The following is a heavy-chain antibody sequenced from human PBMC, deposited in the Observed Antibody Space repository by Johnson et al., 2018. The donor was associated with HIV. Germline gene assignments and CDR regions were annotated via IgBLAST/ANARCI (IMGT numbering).Heavy chain of an antibody. V-gene: IGHV3-33*06. J-gene: IGHJ3*02. CDR1: GFTFSRYG. D-gene: IGHD6-13*01. Sequence: QVQLVESGGGVVQPGRSLRLSCAASGFTFSRYGMHWVRQAPGKGLEWVAVIWYDGSNKYYADSVKGRFTISRDNSKNTLYLQMNSLRAEDTAVYYCAKDLHSSSWYYGAFDIWGQGTMVTVSS. CDR3: AKDLHSSSWYYGAFDI. CDR2: IWYDGSNK.